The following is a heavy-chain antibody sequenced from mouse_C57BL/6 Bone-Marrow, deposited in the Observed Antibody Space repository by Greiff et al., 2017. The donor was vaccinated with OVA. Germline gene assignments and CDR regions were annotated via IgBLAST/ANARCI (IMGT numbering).Heavy chain of an antibody. CDR2: IRNKANNHAT. Sequence: EVQRVESGGGLVQPGGSMKLTCAASGFTFSDAWMDWVRQSPEKGLEWVAEIRNKANNHATYYAESVQGRITITRDDTKSSVYLQMNSLRAEDTGIYYYTPTTTRGHYFDYWGQGTTLTVSS. CDR3: TPTTTRGHYFDY. D-gene: IGHD1-2*01. J-gene: IGHJ2*01. V-gene: IGHV6-6*01. CDR1: GFTFSDAW.